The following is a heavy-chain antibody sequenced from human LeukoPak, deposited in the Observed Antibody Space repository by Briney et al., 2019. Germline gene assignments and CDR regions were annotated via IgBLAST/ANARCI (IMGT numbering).Heavy chain of an antibody. CDR1: GDSISSGDYY. Sequence: SETLSLTCTVSGDSISSGDYYWSWIRQPAGKGLEWIGRISSSGSTNYNPSLKSRVTISVDTSKNQFSLKLSSVTAADTAVYFCARGPYSYDSSGAFDIWGQGTMVTASS. CDR2: ISSSGST. V-gene: IGHV4-61*02. J-gene: IGHJ3*02. CDR3: ARGPYSYDSSGAFDI. D-gene: IGHD3-22*01.